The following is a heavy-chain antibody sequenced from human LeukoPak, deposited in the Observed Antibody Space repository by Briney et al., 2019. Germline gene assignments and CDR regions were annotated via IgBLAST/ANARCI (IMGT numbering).Heavy chain of an antibody. Sequence: PGGSLRLSCAASGFTFDNYAMHWVRQAPGKGLEWVSLISGGGGSTSYADSVKDRFTISRDNSKGSLYLQMNSLRTEDTALYYCAKVLGSSSWYSLGYWGQGTLVTVSS. V-gene: IGHV3-43*02. D-gene: IGHD6-13*01. CDR1: GFTFDNYA. CDR2: ISGGGGST. J-gene: IGHJ4*02. CDR3: AKVLGSSSWYSLGY.